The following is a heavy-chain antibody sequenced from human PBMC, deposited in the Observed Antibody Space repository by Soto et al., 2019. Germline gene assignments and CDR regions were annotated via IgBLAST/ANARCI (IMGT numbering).Heavy chain of an antibody. CDR1: GGTFSSYA. Sequence: QVQLVQSGAEVKKPGSSVKVSCKASGGTFSSYAISWVRQAPGPGLEWLGGIIPIFGTATYAQKFQGRVTITADESTSTAYMELSSLRSEDTAVYYGASVGDPLLTRHGMAVWGQGTTVTVSS. V-gene: IGHV1-69*12. J-gene: IGHJ6*02. D-gene: IGHD2-2*01. CDR3: ASVGDPLLTRHGMAV. CDR2: IIPIFGTA.